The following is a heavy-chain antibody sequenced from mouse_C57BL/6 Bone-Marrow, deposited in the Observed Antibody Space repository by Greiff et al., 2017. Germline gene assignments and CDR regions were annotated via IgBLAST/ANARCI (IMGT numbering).Heavy chain of an antibody. D-gene: IGHD1-1*01. CDR1: GYTFTSYW. V-gene: IGHV1-72*01. CDR2: IDPNSGGT. Sequence: QVQLQQSGAELVKPGASVKLSCKASGYTFTSYWMHWLKQRPGRGLEWIGRIDPNSGGTKYNEKFKSKATLTVDKPSSTAYMQLSSLTSEDSAVYYCARLTTVVARYWYFDVWGTGTTVTVSS. J-gene: IGHJ1*03. CDR3: ARLTTVVARYWYFDV.